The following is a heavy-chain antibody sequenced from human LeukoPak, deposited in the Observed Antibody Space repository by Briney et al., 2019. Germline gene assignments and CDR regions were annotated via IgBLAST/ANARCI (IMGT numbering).Heavy chain of an antibody. CDR3: AKDLGSGSYSYDAFDI. Sequence: GGSLRLSCAASGFTFSSYAMHWVRQAPGKGLEWVAVISYDGSNKYYADSVKGRFTISRDNSKNTPYLQMNSLRAEDTAVYYCAKDLGSGSYSYDAFDIWGQGTMVTVSS. D-gene: IGHD3-10*01. CDR1: GFTFSSYA. CDR2: ISYDGSNK. V-gene: IGHV3-30*04. J-gene: IGHJ3*02.